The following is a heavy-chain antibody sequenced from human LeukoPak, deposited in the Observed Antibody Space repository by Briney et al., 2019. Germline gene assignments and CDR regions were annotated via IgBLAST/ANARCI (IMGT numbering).Heavy chain of an antibody. Sequence: PSETLSLTCTVSGYSISGGYYWGWVRQPPEKGLEWIGSIYHSGSTYYNPSLKSRVTISVDTSKNQFSLKLSSVTAADTAVYYCAGDSYGYMYFDYWGQGTLVTFSS. V-gene: IGHV4-38-2*02. CDR3: AGDSYGYMYFDY. CDR1: GYSISGGYY. J-gene: IGHJ4*02. CDR2: IYHSGST. D-gene: IGHD5-18*01.